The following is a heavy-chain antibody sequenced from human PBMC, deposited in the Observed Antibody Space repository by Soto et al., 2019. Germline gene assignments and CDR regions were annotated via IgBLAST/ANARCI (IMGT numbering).Heavy chain of an antibody. CDR1: GGSISSYY. V-gene: IGHV4-59*01. D-gene: IGHD3-10*01. CDR2: IYYSGST. CDR3: ARSHYYGSGSYYNVADYYGMDV. J-gene: IGHJ6*02. Sequence: SETLSLTCTVSGGSISSYYWSWIRQPPGKGLEWIGYIYYSGSTNYNPSLRSRVTISVDTSKNQFSLKLSSVTAADTAVYYCARSHYYGSGSYYNVADYYGMDVWGQGTTVTVSS.